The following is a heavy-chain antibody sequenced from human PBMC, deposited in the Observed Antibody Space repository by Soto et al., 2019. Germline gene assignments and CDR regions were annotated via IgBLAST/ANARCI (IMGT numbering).Heavy chain of an antibody. V-gene: IGHV3-33*01. D-gene: IGHD4-17*01. CDR1: GFTFSRYG. CDR3: ARDDDYEANGLDY. Sequence: GGSLRLSCVGSGFTFSRYGMHWLRQAPGERLEWMAVIVNDGSDRDYAASVAGRFTISRDNSKNTLYLQMDNLGVDDTAMYYCARDDDYEANGLDYWGQGTLVTVSS. J-gene: IGHJ4*02. CDR2: IVNDGSDR.